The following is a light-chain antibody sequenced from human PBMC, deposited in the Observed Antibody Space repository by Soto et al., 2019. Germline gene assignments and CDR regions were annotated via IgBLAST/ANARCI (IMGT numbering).Light chain of an antibody. CDR1: QDIRKY. J-gene: IGKJ1*01. CDR2: DAS. V-gene: IGKV1-33*01. Sequence: DIQMTQSPSSLSASVGDRVTITCQASQDIRKYLNWYQQKPGKAPKLLIYDASNLETGVPSRFSGSGSGTDYTFTISSLQPEDIATYYCQQYDNLPWTFDQGTKVEIK. CDR3: QQYDNLPWT.